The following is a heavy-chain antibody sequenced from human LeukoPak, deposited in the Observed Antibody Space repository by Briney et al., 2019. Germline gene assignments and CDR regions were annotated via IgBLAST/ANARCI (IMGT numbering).Heavy chain of an antibody. D-gene: IGHD6-13*01. Sequence: PGGSLRLSCAASGFTFSSYSMNWVRQAPGKGLEWVSYISSGSSTIYYTDSVKGRFTISRDNAKNSLYLQMNSQRAEDTAVYYCARATYSSSCDYWGQGTLVTVSS. CDR3: ARATYSSSCDY. J-gene: IGHJ4*02. V-gene: IGHV3-48*01. CDR2: ISSGSSTI. CDR1: GFTFSSYS.